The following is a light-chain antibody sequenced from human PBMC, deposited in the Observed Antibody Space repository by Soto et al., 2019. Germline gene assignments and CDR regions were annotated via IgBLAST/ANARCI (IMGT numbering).Light chain of an antibody. CDR3: QSYDSSLSGFYV. J-gene: IGLJ1*01. CDR1: SSNIGAGYD. CDR2: GKN. V-gene: IGLV1-40*01. Sequence: QSVLTRPPSVSGAPGQRVTISCTGSSSNIGAGYDVHWYQQLPGTAPKLLIYGKNNRPSGVPDRFSGSKSDTSASLTITGLHAEDEADYYCQSYDSSLSGFYVFGTGTKVTVL.